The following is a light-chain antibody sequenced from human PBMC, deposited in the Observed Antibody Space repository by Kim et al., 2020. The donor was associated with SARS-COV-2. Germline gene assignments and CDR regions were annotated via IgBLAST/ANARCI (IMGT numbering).Light chain of an antibody. CDR1: QSVTSNY. J-gene: IGKJ4*01. Sequence: LSPGERATLACRDSQSVTSNYLAWYQQKPGQTPRLLIYGASSRATSIPDRFSGSGSGTDFTLTISRLEPEDFAVYYCQQYGSSPRFGGGTKVDIK. CDR2: GAS. V-gene: IGKV3-20*01. CDR3: QQYGSSPR.